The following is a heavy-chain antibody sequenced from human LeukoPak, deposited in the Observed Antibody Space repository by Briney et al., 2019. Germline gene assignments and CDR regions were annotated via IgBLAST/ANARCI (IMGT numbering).Heavy chain of an antibody. CDR3: ARDGPVPNSSGHDY. D-gene: IGHD3-22*01. Sequence: RASVKVSCKASEGTLSSYAITWVRQAPGQGLELMGRIIPILGITNYAQKFQGRVTITADKSTSTAYMELSSLRSEDTAVYYCARDGPVPNSSGHDYWGQGTLVTVSS. CDR2: IIPILGIT. J-gene: IGHJ4*02. CDR1: EGTLSSYA. V-gene: IGHV1-69*04.